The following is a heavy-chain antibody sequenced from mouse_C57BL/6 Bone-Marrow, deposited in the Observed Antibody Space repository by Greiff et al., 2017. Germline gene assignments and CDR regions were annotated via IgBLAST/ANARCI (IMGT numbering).Heavy chain of an antibody. CDR1: GFTFSDYY. Sequence: EVKLMESGGGLVQPGGSLKLSCAASGFTFSDYYMYWVRQTPEKRLEWVAYISNGGGSTYYPDTVKGRFTISRDNAKNTLYLQMSRLKSEDTAMYYCARRCTTGVAVDYWGQGTSVTVSS. CDR3: ARRCTTGVAVDY. CDR2: ISNGGGST. D-gene: IGHD1-1*01. V-gene: IGHV5-12*01. J-gene: IGHJ4*01.